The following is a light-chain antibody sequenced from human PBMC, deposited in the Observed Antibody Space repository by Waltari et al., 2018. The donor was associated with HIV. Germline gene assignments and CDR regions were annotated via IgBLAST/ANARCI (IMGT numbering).Light chain of an antibody. CDR3: QQYYSSPFG. V-gene: IGKV4-1*01. CDR2: WAA. CDR1: QSVLHSANKENY. J-gene: IGKJ3*01. Sequence: DIVLTQSPDSLAVSLGERATINCRSSQSVLHSANKENYLAWYQQKPGQPPKLLIYWAATRESGVPDRFSGRASGTDFTLTISSRQAEDVAVYYCQQYYSSPFGFGPGTRVDIK.